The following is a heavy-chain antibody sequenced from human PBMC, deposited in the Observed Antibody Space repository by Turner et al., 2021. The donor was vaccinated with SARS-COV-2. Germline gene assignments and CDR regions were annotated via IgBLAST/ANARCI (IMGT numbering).Heavy chain of an antibody. Sequence: QLHLQESGPGLVKPSETLSLTCTGSGGSISSSSHYWGGLRQPPGKGQEWFGSIYYSGSTYYNASLKSRVTISVDTSKNQFSLKLSSVTAADTAVYYCASETRYYSGRGWFDPWGQGTLVTVSS. D-gene: IGHD3-10*02. CDR1: GGSISSSSHY. CDR3: ASETRYYSGRGWFDP. J-gene: IGHJ5*02. V-gene: IGHV4-39*01. CDR2: IYYSGST.